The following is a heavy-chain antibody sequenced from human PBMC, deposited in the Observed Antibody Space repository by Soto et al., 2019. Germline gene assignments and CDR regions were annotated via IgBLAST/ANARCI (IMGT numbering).Heavy chain of an antibody. V-gene: IGHV4-4*02. CDR2: IYHSGST. J-gene: IGHJ6*02. Sequence: LSLTCSVSGGSISSSNWWSWVRQPPGKGREWIGEIYHSGSTNYNPSLKSRVTISVDKSKNQFSLKLSSVTAADTAVYYCARDAKDFSSGWTSYYYYYGMDVWGQGTTVTVSS. D-gene: IGHD6-19*01. CDR1: GGSISSSNW. CDR3: ARDAKDFSSGWTSYYYYYGMDV.